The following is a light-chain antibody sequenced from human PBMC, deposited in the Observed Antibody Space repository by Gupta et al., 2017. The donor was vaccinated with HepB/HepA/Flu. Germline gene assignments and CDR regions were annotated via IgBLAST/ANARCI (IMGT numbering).Light chain of an antibody. CDR1: RGSIASNY. CDR3: QSYDSSNWV. CDR2: EDN. J-gene: IGLJ3*02. V-gene: IGLV6-57*02. Sequence: NFMLTQPPSVSDSPGKTVTISCTGSRGSIASNYVQWYQQRPGSAPTTVIYEDNQRPSGVPDRFSGSIDSSSNSASLTIAGLKTEDEADYCCQSYDSSNWVFGGGTKLTVL.